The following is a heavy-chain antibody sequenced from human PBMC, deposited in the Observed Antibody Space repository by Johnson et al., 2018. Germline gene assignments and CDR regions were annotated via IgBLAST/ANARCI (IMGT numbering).Heavy chain of an antibody. CDR2: IRSKPYGGTR. V-gene: IGHV3-49*05. CDR3: SRNIRSDWHDVFDL. Sequence: VQLVQSGGGLVKPGRSLRLSCTASGFNFGDYAMSWFRQAPGKGLEWVSFIRSKPYGGTREYAASVEGRFTFSRDDSKSIAYLQMNSLKIEDKAVYYCSRNIRSDWHDVFDLWGQGTMVTVSS. CDR1: GFNFGDYA. J-gene: IGHJ3*01. D-gene: IGHD6-19*01.